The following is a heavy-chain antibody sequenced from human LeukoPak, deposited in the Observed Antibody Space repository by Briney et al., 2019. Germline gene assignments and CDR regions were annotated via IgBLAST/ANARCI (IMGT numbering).Heavy chain of an antibody. J-gene: IGHJ4*02. CDR3: ARASRGTFPDY. CDR1: GFSVTSNY. Sequence: TGGSLRLSCAASGFSVTSNYTSWVRQAPGKGLEWVSVMYGGGTTYYADSVKGRFTFSRDSSKNTMYLQINSLRAEDTAVYYCARASRGTFPDYWGQGTLVTVSS. V-gene: IGHV3-53*01. CDR2: MYGGGTT. D-gene: IGHD3-16*01.